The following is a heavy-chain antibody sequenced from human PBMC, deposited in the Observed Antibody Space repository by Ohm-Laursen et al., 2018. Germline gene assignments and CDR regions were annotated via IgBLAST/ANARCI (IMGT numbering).Heavy chain of an antibody. CDR1: GFTFSNYW. V-gene: IGHV3-74*01. CDR2: VESDESGT. J-gene: IGHJ3*02. D-gene: IGHD6-13*01. Sequence: SLRLSCAASGFTFSNYWMHWVRQAPGKGLVWVSRVESDESGTTYADSVKGRFTISRDNSNNTLYLQMNSLRTEDTAVYHCAKDLRYSTLNGAFDIWGQGTMVTVSS. CDR3: AKDLRYSTLNGAFDI.